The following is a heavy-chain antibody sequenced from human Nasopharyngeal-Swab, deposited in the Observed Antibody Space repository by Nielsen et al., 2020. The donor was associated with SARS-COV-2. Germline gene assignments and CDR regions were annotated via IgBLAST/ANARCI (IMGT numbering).Heavy chain of an antibody. V-gene: IGHV4-61*01. CDR1: GGSVSTGSYY. CDR3: ARARDWGSYFYYYYMDV. D-gene: IGHD7-27*01. J-gene: IGHJ6*03. CDR2: IYNNGST. Sequence: SETLSLTCTVSGGSVSTGSYYWTWIRQPPGKGLAWIGYIYNNGSTKYNPSLKSRVTISVDTSKNQFSLKLNSVTAADTAVYYCARARDWGSYFYYYYMDVWGNGTTVTVSS.